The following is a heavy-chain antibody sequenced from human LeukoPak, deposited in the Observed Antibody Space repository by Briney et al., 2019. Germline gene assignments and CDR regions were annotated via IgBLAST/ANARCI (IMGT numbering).Heavy chain of an antibody. V-gene: IGHV4-31*03. J-gene: IGHJ3*02. CDR2: IYYSGST. D-gene: IGHD5-12*01. Sequence: PSQTLSLTCTVSGGSISSGGYYWSWIRQHPGKGLEWIGYIYYSGSTNYNPSLKSRVTISVDTSKNQFSLRLNSVTTADTAVYYCARGGYVRVASPFDIWGQGTMVTVSS. CDR1: GGSISSGGYY. CDR3: ARGGYVRVASPFDI.